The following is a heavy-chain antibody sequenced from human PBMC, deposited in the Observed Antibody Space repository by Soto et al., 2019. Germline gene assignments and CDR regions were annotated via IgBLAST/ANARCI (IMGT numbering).Heavy chain of an antibody. J-gene: IGHJ6*02. CDR3: ARRHYCRGDCTINPDYYYGMDV. Sequence: PSETLSLTCTVSGGSISNYYWSWFRQTPGKGLEWIGYVHDSWGSNYNPSLKSRVAISLDTSKSQFSLKLTSVTATDTAVYYCARRHYCRGDCTINPDYYYGMDVWGQGTTVTVSS. CDR1: GGSISNYY. V-gene: IGHV4-59*08. D-gene: IGHD2-21*02. CDR2: VHDSWGS.